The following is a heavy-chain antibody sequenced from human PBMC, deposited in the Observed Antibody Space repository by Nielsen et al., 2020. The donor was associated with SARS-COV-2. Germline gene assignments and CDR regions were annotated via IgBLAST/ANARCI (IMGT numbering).Heavy chain of an antibody. J-gene: IGHJ4*02. D-gene: IGHD3-22*01. CDR2: IRYDGSHK. CDR1: GFTFSSYD. V-gene: IGHV3-30*02. CDR3: AKDLGPSIVVVIDY. Sequence: GESLKISCAASGFTFSSYDMHWVRQAPGKGLEWVTFIRYDGSHKYYADSVKGRFTISRDNSKNTLYLQRSSLRPEDTAVYYCAKDLGPSIVVVIDYWGQGTLVTVSS.